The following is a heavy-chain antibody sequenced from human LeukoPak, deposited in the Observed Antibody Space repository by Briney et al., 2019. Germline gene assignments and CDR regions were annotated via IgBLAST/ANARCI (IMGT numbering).Heavy chain of an antibody. V-gene: IGHV3-66*01. CDR1: GFSVSTDY. CDR2: IYTGGST. J-gene: IGHJ4*02. CDR3: ARDKGDDYLDY. D-gene: IGHD3-16*01. Sequence: GGSLRLSCAASGFSVSTDYVHWVRQAPGKGMEWVSVIYTGGSTYYAPSVRGRLSISRDNSKNTIYLQMNSLRAEDTAVYYCARDKGDDYLDYWGQGTLVTVSS.